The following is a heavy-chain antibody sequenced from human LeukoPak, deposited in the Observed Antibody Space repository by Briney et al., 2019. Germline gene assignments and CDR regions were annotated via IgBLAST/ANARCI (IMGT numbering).Heavy chain of an antibody. V-gene: IGHV3-66*01. CDR3: ARTVIGNYYGSGAPGWDYYYYYYMDV. Sequence: GGSLRLSCAASGFTVSSNYMSWVRQAPGKGLEWVSVIYSGGSTYYADSVKGRFTISRDNSKNTLYLQMNSLRAEDTAVYYCARTVIGNYYGSGAPGWDYYYYYYMDVWGKGTTVTISS. D-gene: IGHD3-10*01. J-gene: IGHJ6*03. CDR2: IYSGGST. CDR1: GFTVSSNY.